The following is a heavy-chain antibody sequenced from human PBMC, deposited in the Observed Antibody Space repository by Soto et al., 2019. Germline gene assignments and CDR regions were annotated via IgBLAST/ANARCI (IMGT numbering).Heavy chain of an antibody. D-gene: IGHD3-22*01. CDR1: GYTFIDYY. CDR2: NNPDTDDT. Sequence: QLLQSGAEVRKPGASVKVSCKASGYTFIDYYMHWVRQAPGQGLEWMGWNNPDTDDTHYAQKFQGRRIMTMDTSIHTVYMELSRLTSDDTAVYYCARDYFDRSGLYGMDLWGQGTTVTVSS. CDR3: ARDYFDRSGLYGMDL. J-gene: IGHJ6*02. V-gene: IGHV1-2*02.